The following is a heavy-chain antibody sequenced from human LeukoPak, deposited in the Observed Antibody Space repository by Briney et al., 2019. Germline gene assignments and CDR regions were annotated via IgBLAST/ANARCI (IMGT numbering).Heavy chain of an antibody. Sequence: GGSLRLSCAASGFTFSSYSMHWVRQAPGKALDGVSSISSSSSYIYYADSVKGRFTISRDNAKNSLYLQMNSRRAEDTAVYYCARDLVAAAGEYNWFDPWGQGTLVTVSS. J-gene: IGHJ5*02. CDR1: GFTFSSYS. CDR3: ARDLVAAAGEYNWFDP. V-gene: IGHV3-21*01. D-gene: IGHD6-13*01. CDR2: ISSSSSYI.